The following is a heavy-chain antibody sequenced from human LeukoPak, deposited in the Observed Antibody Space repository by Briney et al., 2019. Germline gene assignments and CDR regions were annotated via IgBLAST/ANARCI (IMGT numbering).Heavy chain of an antibody. J-gene: IGHJ4*02. Sequence: PSETLSLTCAFHGGSFSGYYWTWVRQPPGKGLEWIGEIIHSGVTNYNPSLKSRLTISLSPSKSQFSLKLTSVTAADTALYYCARGPVYGSGSYLPDYWGQGTLVTVSS. CDR3: ARGPVYGSGSYLPDY. CDR1: GGSFSGYY. D-gene: IGHD3-10*01. CDR2: IIHSGVT. V-gene: IGHV4-34*01.